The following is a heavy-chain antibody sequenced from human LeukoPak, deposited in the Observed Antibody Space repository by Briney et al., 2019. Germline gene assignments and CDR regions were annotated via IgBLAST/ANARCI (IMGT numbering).Heavy chain of an antibody. CDR1: GFTFSS. V-gene: IGHV3-21*01. Sequence: GGSLRLSCAASGFTFSSMNWVCQAPGKGLEWVSSIRSSSSYIYYADAVKGRFTISRDNAKNSLYLQMNSLRAEDTAVYYCARELFADYDILTGYMDVWGQGTTVTVSS. CDR2: IRSSSSYI. D-gene: IGHD3-9*01. CDR3: ARELFADYDILTGYMDV. J-gene: IGHJ6*02.